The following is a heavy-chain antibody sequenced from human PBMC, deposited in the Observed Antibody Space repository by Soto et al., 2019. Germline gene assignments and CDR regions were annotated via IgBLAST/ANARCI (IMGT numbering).Heavy chain of an antibody. Sequence: SETLSLTCAVYGGSFSGYYWSWIRQPPGKRLEWIGEINHSGSTNYNPSLKSRVTISVDTSKNQFSLKLSSVTAADTAVYYCARVEYCSGGSCYGRYYFDYWGQGTLVTVSS. V-gene: IGHV4-34*01. CDR1: GGSFSGYY. D-gene: IGHD2-15*01. CDR3: ARVEYCSGGSCYGRYYFDY. J-gene: IGHJ4*02. CDR2: INHSGST.